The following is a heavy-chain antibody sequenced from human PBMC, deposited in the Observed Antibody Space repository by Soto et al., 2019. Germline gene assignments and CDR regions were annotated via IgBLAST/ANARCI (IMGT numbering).Heavy chain of an antibody. Sequence: QVQLVESGGGVVQPGRSLRLSCAATGFPFSSYGMHWVRQAPGKGLDWVGVIWYDGSNKDYAESVKGRFTISRDNSKNMLYLQMYSLRADDTAVYYCASSINWGQGTLVTVSS. J-gene: IGHJ4*02. CDR1: GFPFSSYG. CDR2: IWYDGSNK. V-gene: IGHV3-33*03. CDR3: ASSIN.